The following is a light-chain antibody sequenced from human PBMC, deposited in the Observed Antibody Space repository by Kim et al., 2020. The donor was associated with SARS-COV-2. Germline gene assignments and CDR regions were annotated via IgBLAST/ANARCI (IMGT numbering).Light chain of an antibody. CDR3: CSYTTSFTWV. Sequence: QSITISCTGTSSDIGTRDYVTWFQQHPGVAPKLIIYDVTNRPSGVSNRFSGSKSGNTASLTISGLQAEDEADYYCCSYTTSFTWVFGGGTKVTVL. V-gene: IGLV2-14*03. CDR2: DVT. CDR1: SSDIGTRDY. J-gene: IGLJ2*01.